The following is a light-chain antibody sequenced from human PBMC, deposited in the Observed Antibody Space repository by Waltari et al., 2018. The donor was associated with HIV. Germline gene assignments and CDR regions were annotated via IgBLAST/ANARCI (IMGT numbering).Light chain of an antibody. Sequence: DIVMTQSHLSLPVTPGEPASIPSRSSQSLLHSNGYNYLAWYLQKPGQSPQLLIYLGSSRASGVPDRFSGSGSGTDFTLKISRVEAEDVGVYYCMQVLQTPYTFGQGTKLEIK. CDR1: QSLLHSNGYNY. V-gene: IGKV2-28*01. J-gene: IGKJ2*01. CDR3: MQVLQTPYT. CDR2: LGS.